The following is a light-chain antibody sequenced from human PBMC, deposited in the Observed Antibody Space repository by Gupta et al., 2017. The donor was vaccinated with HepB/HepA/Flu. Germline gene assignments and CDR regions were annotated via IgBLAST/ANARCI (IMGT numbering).Light chain of an antibody. Sequence: SYELTQPLSVSVSLGQTARITCGGNNIGSTNVHWYQQKPGQAPVLVIYRDSNRPSEIPERFSGSNSGNTATLTISRAQAGDEADYYCQVWDITTAHVVFGGGTNLTVL. CDR1: NIGSTN. J-gene: IGLJ2*01. CDR3: QVWDITTAHVV. CDR2: RDS. V-gene: IGLV3-9*01.